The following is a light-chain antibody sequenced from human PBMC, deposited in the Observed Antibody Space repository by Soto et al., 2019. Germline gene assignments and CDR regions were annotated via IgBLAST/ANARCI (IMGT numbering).Light chain of an antibody. CDR1: QSISPW. Sequence: DIQMTQSPSTLSASVGDRVTITCRASQSISPWLAWYQQKPGKAPKALIYKASSLDSGVPSRFSGSGSGTAFTLTISSLQPDDFATYYCQQYSSYSRTFGQGTKVEIQ. CDR3: QQYSSYSRT. J-gene: IGKJ1*01. CDR2: KAS. V-gene: IGKV1-5*03.